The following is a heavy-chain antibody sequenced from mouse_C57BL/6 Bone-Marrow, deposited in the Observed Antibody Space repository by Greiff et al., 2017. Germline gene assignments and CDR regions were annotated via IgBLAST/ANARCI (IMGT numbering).Heavy chain of an antibody. D-gene: IGHD1-2*01. CDR2: IYPGSGNT. V-gene: IGHV1-66*01. CDR1: GYSFTSYY. CDR3: ARSGFWGAMDY. Sequence: QVQLQQSGPELVKPGASVKISCKASGYSFTSYYIHWVKQRPGQGLEWIGWIYPGSGNTKYNEKFKGKATLTADTSSSTAYMQLSSLTSEDSAVYYCARSGFWGAMDYWGQGNSVTVSS. J-gene: IGHJ4*01.